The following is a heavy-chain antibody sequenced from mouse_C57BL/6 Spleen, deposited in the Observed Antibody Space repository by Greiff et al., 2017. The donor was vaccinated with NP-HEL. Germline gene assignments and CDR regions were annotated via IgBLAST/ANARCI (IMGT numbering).Heavy chain of an antibody. CDR3: ARSSYWYFDV. V-gene: IGHV3-6*01. CDR2: ISYDGSN. CDR1: GYSITSGYY. D-gene: IGHD1-1*01. J-gene: IGHJ1*03. Sequence: EVQLQQSGPGLVKPSQSLSLTCSVTGYSITSGYYWNWIRQFPGNKLEWMGYISYDGSNNYNPSLKNRISITRDTSKNQFFLKLNSVTTEDTATYHCARSSYWYFDVWGTGTTVTVSS.